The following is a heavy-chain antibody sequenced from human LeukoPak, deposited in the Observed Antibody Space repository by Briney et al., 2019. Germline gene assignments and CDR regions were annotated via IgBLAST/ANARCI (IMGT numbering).Heavy chain of an antibody. CDR1: GGSFSGNY. J-gene: IGHJ4*02. D-gene: IGHD3-10*01. Sequence: SETLSLTCTVSGGSFSGNYWIWIRQPPGKGLEWIGDIHYSGSTNYNPSLKSRVTISIDTSKNQISLRLSSVTAADTAVYYCARNQAGNYFAYWGQGTLVTVSS. CDR3: ARNQAGNYFAY. CDR2: IHYSGST. V-gene: IGHV4-59*01.